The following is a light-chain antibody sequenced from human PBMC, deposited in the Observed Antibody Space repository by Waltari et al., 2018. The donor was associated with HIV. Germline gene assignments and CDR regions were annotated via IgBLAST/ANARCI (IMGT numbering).Light chain of an antibody. CDR3: AAWDDSLSVLYV. CDR1: SSNIGRNY. J-gene: IGLJ1*01. V-gene: IGLV1-47*01. CDR2: RNS. Sequence: QSVLTQPPSASGTPGQRVTISCSGSSSNIGRNYVHSDQQLPGTAPKLLIYRNSQRPSGVPDRFSGSKSGTSASLAISGLRSEDEADYYCAAWDDSLSVLYVFGTGTKVTVL.